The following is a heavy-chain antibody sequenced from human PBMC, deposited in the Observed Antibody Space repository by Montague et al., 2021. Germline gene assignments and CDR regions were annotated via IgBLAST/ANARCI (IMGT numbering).Heavy chain of an antibody. D-gene: IGHD6-13*01. CDR3: VGVFSSWYVGWLDA. J-gene: IGHJ5*02. CDR2: LHCSGNS. Sequence: SETLSLTCTVSGASITSNTYYWGCPPQSPGKGLEGVGSLHCSGNSFYQPSLKSRITMAVDTSKNQFSLKLSSVTAADTAIYYCVGVFSSWYVGWLDAWGQGTLVTVSS. V-gene: IGHV4-39*07. CDR1: GASITSNTYY.